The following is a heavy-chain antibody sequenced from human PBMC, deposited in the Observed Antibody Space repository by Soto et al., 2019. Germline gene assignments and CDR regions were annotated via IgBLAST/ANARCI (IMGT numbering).Heavy chain of an antibody. CDR1: GGTFSSYA. J-gene: IGHJ6*02. V-gene: IGHV1-69*13. Sequence: SVKVSCKASGGTFSSYAISWVRQAPGQGLEWMGGIIPIFGTANYAQKFQGRVTITADESTSTAYMELSSLRSEDTAVYYCARSRYSSSWYEGEYYYYGMDVWGQGTTVTV. D-gene: IGHD6-13*01. CDR2: IIPIFGTA. CDR3: ARSRYSSSWYEGEYYYYGMDV.